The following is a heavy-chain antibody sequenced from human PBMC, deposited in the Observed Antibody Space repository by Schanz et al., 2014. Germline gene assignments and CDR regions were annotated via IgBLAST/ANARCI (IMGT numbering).Heavy chain of an antibody. Sequence: EVQLVESGGGLVQPGGSLRLSCVASGFTFSSFSMNWVRQAPGKGLEWVSAISSTGGSTYYADSVKGRFTISRDNSKNTLSLLVNSLRGEDTATYYCAKAFRTTKYYGMDVGGQGTTVTVS. J-gene: IGHJ6*02. CDR3: AKAFRTTKYYGMDV. CDR1: GFTFSSFS. V-gene: IGHV3-23*04. CDR2: ISSTGGST. D-gene: IGHD1-1*01.